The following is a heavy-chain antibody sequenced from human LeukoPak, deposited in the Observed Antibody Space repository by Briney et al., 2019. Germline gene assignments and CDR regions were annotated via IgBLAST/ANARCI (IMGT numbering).Heavy chain of an antibody. CDR1: GGSISSSSYN. Sequence: PSETLSLTCTVSGGSISSSSYNWGWIRQPPGKGLGWIGSIYYSGSAYYNPSLKSRVTISVDTSKNQFSLKLSSVTAADTAVYFCARGYCSGGSCYSRLNTAMVFDYWGQGTLVTVSS. CDR3: ARGYCSGGSCYSRLNTAMVFDY. CDR2: IYYSGSA. V-gene: IGHV4-39*01. D-gene: IGHD2-15*01. J-gene: IGHJ4*02.